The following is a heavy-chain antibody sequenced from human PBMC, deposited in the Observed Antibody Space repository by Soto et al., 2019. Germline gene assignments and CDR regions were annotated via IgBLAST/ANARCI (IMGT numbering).Heavy chain of an antibody. J-gene: IGHJ4*02. CDR2: ISYDGSNK. CDR3: VKDALNNAYGEPNYFDY. Sequence: GGSLRLSCAASGFTFSSYGMHWVRQAPGRGLEWVAVISYDGSNKYYADSVKGRFTISRDNARNTLHLQMTSLRAEDTAVYFCVKDALNNAYGEPNYFDYWGQGTLVTVSS. V-gene: IGHV3-30*18. CDR1: GFTFSSYG. D-gene: IGHD5-12*01.